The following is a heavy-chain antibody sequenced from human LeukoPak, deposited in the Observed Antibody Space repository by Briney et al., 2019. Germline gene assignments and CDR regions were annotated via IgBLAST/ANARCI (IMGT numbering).Heavy chain of an antibody. V-gene: IGHV3-23*01. CDR1: GFTFSSYA. CDR3: AKGESLGYCSSTSCYGLYYGMDV. D-gene: IGHD2-2*01. J-gene: IGHJ6*04. Sequence: GGSPRLSCAASGFTFSSYAMSWVRQAPGKGLEWVSAISGSGGSTYYADSVKGRFTISRDNSKNTLYLQMNSLRAEDTAVYYCAKGESLGYCSSTSCYGLYYGMDVWGKGTTVTVSS. CDR2: ISGSGGST.